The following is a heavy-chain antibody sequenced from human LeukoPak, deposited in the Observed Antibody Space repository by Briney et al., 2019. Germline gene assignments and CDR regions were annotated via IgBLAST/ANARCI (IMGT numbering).Heavy chain of an antibody. D-gene: IGHD4-17*01. CDR2: VSYDGSNK. CDR3: AKEETTGAVTPDFGPNDY. V-gene: IGHV3-30*18. CDR1: GFTFSSYG. Sequence: GGSLRLSCAASGFTFSSYGMHRVRQAPDKGLEWVAVVSYDGSNKYYADSVKGRFTISRDNSKNTLYLQMFSLRAEDTAVYYCAKEETTGAVTPDFGPNDYWGQGTLVTVSS. J-gene: IGHJ4*02.